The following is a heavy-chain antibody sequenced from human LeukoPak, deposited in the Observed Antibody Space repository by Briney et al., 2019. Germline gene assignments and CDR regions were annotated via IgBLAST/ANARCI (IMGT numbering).Heavy chain of an antibody. J-gene: IGHJ3*02. CDR1: GYSFTSYW. D-gene: IGHD3-9*01. CDR3: ARQSSYDILTGYHSGAFDI. Sequence: GESLKISCEGSGYSFTSYWIGWVRQMPGKGLEWMGIIYPGDSDTRYSPSFQGQVTISGDKSISTAYLQWSSLKASDTAMYYCARQSSYDILTGYHSGAFDIWGQGTMVTVSS. CDR2: IYPGDSDT. V-gene: IGHV5-51*01.